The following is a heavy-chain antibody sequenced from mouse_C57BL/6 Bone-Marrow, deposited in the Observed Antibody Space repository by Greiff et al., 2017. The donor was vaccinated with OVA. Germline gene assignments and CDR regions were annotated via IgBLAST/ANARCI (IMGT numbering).Heavy chain of an antibody. V-gene: IGHV14-4*01. J-gene: IGHJ2*01. Sequence: VQLKESGAELVRPGASVKLSCTASGFNIKDDYMHWVKQRPEQGLEWIGWIDPENGDTEYASKFQGKATITADTSSNTAYLQLSSLTSEDSAVYYCAREDSYFDYWGQGTTLTVSS. CDR3: AREDSYFDY. CDR2: IDPENGDT. CDR1: GFNIKDDY.